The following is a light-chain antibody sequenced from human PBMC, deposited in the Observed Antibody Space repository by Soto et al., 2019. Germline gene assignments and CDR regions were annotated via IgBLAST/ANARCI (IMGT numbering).Light chain of an antibody. CDR3: QQYNMWRPTT. V-gene: IGKV3-15*01. Sequence: IVMTQYQATLSVSPGERFTLSFRSSQNISTNLAWYQQTRGQGPRLLIYGTSTRAIGIPARFSGSGSGTEFSLTISSLQSEDFALYYCQQYNMWRPTTFGQATKVDI. J-gene: IGKJ1*01. CDR2: GTS. CDR1: QNISTN.